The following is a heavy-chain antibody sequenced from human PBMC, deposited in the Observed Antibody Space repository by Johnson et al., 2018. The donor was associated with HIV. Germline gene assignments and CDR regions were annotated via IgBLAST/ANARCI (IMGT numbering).Heavy chain of an antibody. Sequence: VQLVESGGGLIQPGGSLRLSCAASGFTVSSNYMSWVRKAPGKGLEWVSVIYSGGSTYYADSVTGRFTISRDNSKNTLYLQMNSLRAEDTAVYYCARDRIAARLWAFDIWGQGTMVTVSS. V-gene: IGHV3-53*01. CDR1: GFTVSSNY. CDR2: IYSGGST. J-gene: IGHJ3*02. CDR3: ARDRIAARLWAFDI. D-gene: IGHD6-6*01.